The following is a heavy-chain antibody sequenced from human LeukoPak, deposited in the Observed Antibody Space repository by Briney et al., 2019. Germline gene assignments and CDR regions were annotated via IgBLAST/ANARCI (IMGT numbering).Heavy chain of an antibody. J-gene: IGHJ4*02. CDR3: ASTTYPDYYDSSGYCPGGFDY. V-gene: IGHV1-69*13. CDR1: GGTFSSYA. D-gene: IGHD3-22*01. CDR2: IIPIFGTA. Sequence: ASVKVSCKASGGTFSSYAISWVRQAPGQGLEWMGGIIPIFGTANYARKFQGRVTITADESTSTAYMELSSLRSEDTAVYYCASTTYPDYYDSSGYCPGGFDYWGQGTLVTVSS.